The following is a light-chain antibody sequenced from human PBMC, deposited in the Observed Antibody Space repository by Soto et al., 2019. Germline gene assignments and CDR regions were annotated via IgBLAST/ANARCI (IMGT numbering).Light chain of an antibody. CDR3: SSYRSSSKRV. Sequence: QSALTQPASVSGSPGQSITISCTGTSSDVGGYNYVSWYQQHPGKAPKLMIYDVSNRPSGVSNRFSGSKSGNTASLTISGLQAEEEADYYCSSYRSSSKRVFGTGTKVTVL. V-gene: IGLV2-14*03. CDR1: SSDVGGYNY. CDR2: DVS. J-gene: IGLJ1*01.